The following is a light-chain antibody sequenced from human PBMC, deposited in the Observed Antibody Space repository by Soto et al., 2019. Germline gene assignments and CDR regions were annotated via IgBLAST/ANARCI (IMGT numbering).Light chain of an antibody. Sequence: ILVTQSPATLSLSPGERVTLSCRASQSVSSFLAWYQQKPGQAPRLLIYDASNRATGIPARFSGVGSGTDFTLTISSLEPEDSALYYCQHRLTFGGGTNVDIK. V-gene: IGKV3-11*01. CDR1: QSVSSF. CDR2: DAS. J-gene: IGKJ4*01. CDR3: QHRLT.